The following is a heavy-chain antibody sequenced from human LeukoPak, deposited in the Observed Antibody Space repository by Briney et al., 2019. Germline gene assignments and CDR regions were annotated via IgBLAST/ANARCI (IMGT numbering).Heavy chain of an antibody. CDR3: ARDAY. V-gene: IGHV4-59*11. CDR2: VYNSGTT. CDR1: GVSIGSHY. J-gene: IGHJ4*02. Sequence: SETLSLACTVSGVSIGSHYWSWIRQSPGKGLEWIGCVYNSGTTVYNPSLTGRVTISVDTSKNQYSLNLRSVTAADAAVYYCARDAYWGQGILVTVSS.